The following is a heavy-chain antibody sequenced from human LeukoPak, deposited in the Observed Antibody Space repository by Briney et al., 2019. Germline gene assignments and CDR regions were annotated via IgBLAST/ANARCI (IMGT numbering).Heavy chain of an antibody. Sequence: GGSLRLSCAASGFTVSSSYMNWVRQAPGKGLEWVSAISGSGGSTYYADSVKGRFTISRDNSKNTLYLQMNSLRAEDTAVYYCAKGVLPCSGGSCYSSFDYWGQGTLVTVSS. CDR2: ISGSGGST. CDR1: GFTVSSSY. J-gene: IGHJ4*02. V-gene: IGHV3-23*01. CDR3: AKGVLPCSGGSCYSSFDY. D-gene: IGHD2-15*01.